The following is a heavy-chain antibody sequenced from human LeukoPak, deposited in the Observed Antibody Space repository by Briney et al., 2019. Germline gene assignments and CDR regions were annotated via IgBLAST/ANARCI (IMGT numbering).Heavy chain of an antibody. CDR1: GGSISSSSW. CDR3: ATSTGYSSGWYVH. Sequence: PSETLSLTCAVSGGSISSSSWWSWVRQPPGKGLEWIGEIYHSGSTNYNPSLKSRVTISVDKSKNQFSPKLSSVTAADTAVYYCATSTGYSSGWYVHWGQGTLVTVSS. CDR2: IYHSGST. D-gene: IGHD6-19*01. V-gene: IGHV4-4*02. J-gene: IGHJ5*02.